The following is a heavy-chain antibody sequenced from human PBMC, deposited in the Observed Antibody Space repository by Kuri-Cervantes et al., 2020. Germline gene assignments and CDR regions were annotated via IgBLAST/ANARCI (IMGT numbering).Heavy chain of an antibody. CDR2: IRSKAYGGTT. Sequence: GGSLRLSCAASGFTLDDYGMSWVRQAPGKGLEWVGFIRSKAYGGTTEYAASVKGRFTISRDDSKSIAYLQMNSLKTEDTAVYYCTRDYGDYSANDAFDIWGQGTMVTVSS. CDR1: GFTLDDYG. D-gene: IGHD4-17*01. J-gene: IGHJ3*02. CDR3: TRDYGDYSANDAFDI. V-gene: IGHV3-49*04.